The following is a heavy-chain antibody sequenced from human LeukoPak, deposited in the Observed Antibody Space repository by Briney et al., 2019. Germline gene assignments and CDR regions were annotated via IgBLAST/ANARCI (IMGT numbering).Heavy chain of an antibody. D-gene: IGHD6-19*01. V-gene: IGHV1-2*02. CDR2: INPNSGGT. CDR3: ARDMYSSGWYVRGCAFDI. J-gene: IGHJ3*02. CDR1: GYTLTGYY. Sequence: ASVKVSCKASGYTLTGYYMHWVRQAPGQGLEWMGWINPNSGGTNYAQKFQGRVTMTRDTSISTAYMELSRLRSDDTAVYYCARDMYSSGWYVRGCAFDIWGQGTMVTVSS.